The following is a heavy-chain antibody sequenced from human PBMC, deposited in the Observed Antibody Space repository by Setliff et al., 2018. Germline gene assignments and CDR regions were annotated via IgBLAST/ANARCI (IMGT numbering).Heavy chain of an antibody. CDR1: GFTFSDYY. Sequence: PGGSLRLSCEASGFTFSDYYMSWIRQAPGKGLEWISYIGSTGVYTNYADSVKGRFTISRDNANNSLFLQLDSLRAEDTAVYYCARVRQSPYNWFDIWGQGTLVTVSS. J-gene: IGHJ5*02. CDR3: ARVRQSPYNWFDI. V-gene: IGHV3-11*05. CDR2: IGSTGVYT.